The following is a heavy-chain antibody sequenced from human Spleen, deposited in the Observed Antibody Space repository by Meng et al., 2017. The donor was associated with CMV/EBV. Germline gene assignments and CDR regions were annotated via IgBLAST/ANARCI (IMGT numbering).Heavy chain of an antibody. V-gene: IGHV3-23*03. D-gene: IGHD4-17*01. J-gene: IGHJ4*02. CDR2: IYGGGFST. CDR3: AKDSRGLSPLDY. CDR1: GFTVTSNY. Sequence: GGSLRLSCAASGFTVTSNYMNWVRQAPGKGLEWVSVIYGGGFSTNYADSVKGRFTISRDNPKNTLYLQMNSLRAEDTAIYYCAKDSRGLSPLDYWGQGTLVTVSS.